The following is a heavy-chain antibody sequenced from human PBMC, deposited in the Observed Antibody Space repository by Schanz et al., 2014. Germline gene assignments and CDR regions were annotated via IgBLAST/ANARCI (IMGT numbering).Heavy chain of an antibody. D-gene: IGHD3-10*01. V-gene: IGHV3-30*02. J-gene: IGHJ4*02. CDR1: GFTFSSYG. CDR2: IRYDGSNK. Sequence: VQLLESGGGVVQPGGSLRLSCAASGFTFSSYGMHWVRQAPGKGLEWVAFIRYDGSNKYYADSVKGRFTISRDNSKNTLYLQMNSLRAEDTAVYYCAKVGLYYYGSGFDYWGQGTLVTVSS. CDR3: AKVGLYYYGSGFDY.